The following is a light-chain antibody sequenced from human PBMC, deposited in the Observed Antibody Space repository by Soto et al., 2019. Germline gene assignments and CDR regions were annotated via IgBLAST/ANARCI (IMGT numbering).Light chain of an antibody. CDR1: QSISSY. CDR2: AAS. V-gene: IGKV1-39*01. Sequence: DIQMTQSPSSLSASVGDRVTITCRASQSISSYLNWYQQKPGKAPKLLIYAASSLQSGVPSRFSGSGSGTDFTLTISSLQPEDVATYYCQQSYSTPPRFTFGPGTKVDIK. J-gene: IGKJ3*01. CDR3: QQSYSTPPRFT.